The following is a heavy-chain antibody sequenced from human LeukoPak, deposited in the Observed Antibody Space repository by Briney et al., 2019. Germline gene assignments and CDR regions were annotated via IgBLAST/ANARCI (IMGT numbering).Heavy chain of an antibody. J-gene: IGHJ4*02. CDR2: ISSSNTYT. D-gene: IGHD1-26*01. V-gene: IGHV3-11*03. CDR3: ARSRSYYPADY. CDR1: GFTFSDYY. Sequence: GGSLRLSCAASGFTFSDYYMSWIRQAPGKGLEWVSYISSSNTYTNYAGSVKGRFTISRDDAKNSLYLQMNSLRAGDTAVYYCARSRSYYPADYWGQGTPVTVSS.